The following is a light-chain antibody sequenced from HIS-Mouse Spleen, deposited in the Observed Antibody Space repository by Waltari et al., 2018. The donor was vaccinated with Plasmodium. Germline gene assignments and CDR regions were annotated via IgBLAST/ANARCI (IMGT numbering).Light chain of an antibody. J-gene: IGLJ3*02. Sequence: QSALTQPASVSGSPGQSITISCTGTSSDVGRYNLASWYQQHPGKAPKLMIYEGRKRPSGVSNRFSGSKSGNTASLTISGLQAEDEADYYCCSYAGSSTNWVFGGGTKLTVL. V-gene: IGLV2-23*01. CDR2: EGR. CDR3: CSYAGSSTNWV. CDR1: SSDVGRYNL.